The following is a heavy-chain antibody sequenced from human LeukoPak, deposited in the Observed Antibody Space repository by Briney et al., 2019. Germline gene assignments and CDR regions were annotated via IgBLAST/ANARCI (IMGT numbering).Heavy chain of an antibody. CDR2: IYYSGST. D-gene: IGHD6-19*01. J-gene: IGHJ3*02. V-gene: IGHV4-59*01. CDR3: ARVLSSGWYGAFDI. CDR1: GGSISSYY. Sequence: SETLSLTCTVSGGSISSYYWSWIRQPPGKGLEWIGYIYYSGSTNYNPSLKGRVTISVDTSKNQFSLKLSSVTAADTAVYYCARVLSSGWYGAFDIWGQGTMVTVSS.